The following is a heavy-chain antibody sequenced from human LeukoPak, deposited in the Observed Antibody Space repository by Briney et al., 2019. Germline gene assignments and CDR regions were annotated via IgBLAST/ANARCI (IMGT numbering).Heavy chain of an antibody. CDR2: IIPIFGTA. D-gene: IGHD3-10*01. CDR3: ARADGYYGSEIDY. Sequence: SVKVSCKASGGTFSSYAISWLLQAPGQGLQWMGGIIPIFGTANYAQKFQGRVTITADESTSTAYMELSSLRSEDTAVYYCARADGYYGSEIDYWGQGTLVTVSS. J-gene: IGHJ4*02. CDR1: GGTFSSYA. V-gene: IGHV1-69*01.